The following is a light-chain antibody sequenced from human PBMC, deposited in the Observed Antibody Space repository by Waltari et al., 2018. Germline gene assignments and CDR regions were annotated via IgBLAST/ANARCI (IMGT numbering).Light chain of an antibody. CDR1: GGINVAGYH. CDR2: YKSDSDK. Sequence: PMLTQPASLSASPGASASLTCTFSGGINVAGYHIFWYQQQPGSPPQYLLRYKSDSDKGQGSGVSSRFSGSKDDSANTGILRISGLQSEDEADYYCAIGHSNSLLFGGGTRLTVL. V-gene: IGLV5-45*01. J-gene: IGLJ2*01. CDR3: AIGHSNSLL.